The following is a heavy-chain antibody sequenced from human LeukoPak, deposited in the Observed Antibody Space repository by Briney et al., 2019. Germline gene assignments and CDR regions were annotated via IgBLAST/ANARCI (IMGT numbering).Heavy chain of an antibody. CDR1: GFTFSSYW. D-gene: IGHD3-3*01. J-gene: IGHJ4*02. Sequence: GGSLRLSCAASGFTFSSYWMSWVRQAPGKGLEWVAKIKQDGSGKYYVDSVKGRFTISRDSAENSLYLQMNSLRVEDTAVYYCARSDFWSGYHRGYFDYWGQGTLVTVSS. CDR2: IKQDGSGK. CDR3: ARSDFWSGYHRGYFDY. V-gene: IGHV3-7*05.